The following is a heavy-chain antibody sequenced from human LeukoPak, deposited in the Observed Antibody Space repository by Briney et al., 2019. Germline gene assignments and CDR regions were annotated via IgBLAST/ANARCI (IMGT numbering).Heavy chain of an antibody. CDR1: GGSISSGGYY. D-gene: IGHD2-2*01. Sequence: SETLSLTCTISGGSISSGGYYWSWIRQHPGKGPEWIGYIYYSGSTYYNPSLKSRVTISVDTSKNQFSLTLSSVTAADTAVYYCARVVVPAAIQPSPWFDPWGQGTLVTVSS. CDR3: ARVVVPAAIQPSPWFDP. CDR2: IYYSGST. J-gene: IGHJ5*02. V-gene: IGHV4-31*03.